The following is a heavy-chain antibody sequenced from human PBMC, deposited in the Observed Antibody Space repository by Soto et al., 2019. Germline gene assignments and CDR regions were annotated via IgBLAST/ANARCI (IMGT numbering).Heavy chain of an antibody. CDR1: GGSISSDY. V-gene: IGHV4-59*01. CDR2: IHYGGST. CDR3: ARATHRTPNWLDP. Sequence: SETLSLTCTVPGGSISSDYWSWVRQPPGKGLEYIGYIHYGGSTNYNPSLKSRVTISIDTSKSQFSLKLSSVTAADTAVYYCARATHRTPNWLDPWGQGTLVTVSS. J-gene: IGHJ5*02.